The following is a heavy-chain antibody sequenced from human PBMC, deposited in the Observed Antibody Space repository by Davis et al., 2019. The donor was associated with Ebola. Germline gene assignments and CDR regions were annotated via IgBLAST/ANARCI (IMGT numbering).Heavy chain of an antibody. V-gene: IGHV3-15*01. J-gene: IGHJ6*02. D-gene: IGHD2-2*01. CDR2: IKSKTDGGTT. CDR3: TTLDIVVVPAPNGGYYYGMDV. Sequence: GGSLRLSCAASGFTFSNAWMSWVRQAPGKGLEWVGRIKSKTDGGTTDYAAPVKGRFTISRDDSKNTLYLQMNSLKTEDTAVYYCTTLDIVVVPAPNGGYYYGMDVWGQGTTVTVSS. CDR1: GFTFSNAW.